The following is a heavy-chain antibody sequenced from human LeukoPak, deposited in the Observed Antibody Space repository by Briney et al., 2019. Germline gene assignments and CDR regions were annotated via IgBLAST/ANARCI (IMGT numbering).Heavy chain of an antibody. J-gene: IGHJ6*03. CDR2: ITSSSSYI. V-gene: IGHV3-21*01. Sequence: GGSLRLSCAASGFTFSSYGMSWVRQAPGKGLEWVSSITSSSSYIYYADSVKGRFTISRGNAKSSLYLQMNSLRDEDTAVYYCARDPYSGNYGDYYYYYMDVWGKGTTVTISS. CDR3: ARDPYSGNYGDYYYYYMDV. CDR1: GFTFSSYG. D-gene: IGHD1-26*01.